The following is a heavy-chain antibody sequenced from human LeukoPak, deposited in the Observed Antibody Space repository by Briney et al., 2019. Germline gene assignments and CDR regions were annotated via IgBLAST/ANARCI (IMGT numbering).Heavy chain of an antibody. CDR3: ATGGIYSSNFDY. CDR1: GSTFIRFW. CDR2: IYPGDSET. V-gene: IGHV5-51*01. J-gene: IGHJ4*02. Sequence: GGSLQISCQGSGSTFIRFWIGWVRKLPGKGLEWMGIIYPGDSETRYSPSLQGQVTISVDKSISTAYLQWSSLKASDTAVYYCATGGIYSSNFDYWGQGTLVTVSS. D-gene: IGHD5-18*01.